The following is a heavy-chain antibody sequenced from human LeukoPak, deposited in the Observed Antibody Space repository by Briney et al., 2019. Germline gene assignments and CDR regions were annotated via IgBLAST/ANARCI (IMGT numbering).Heavy chain of an antibody. D-gene: IGHD5-12*01. CDR1: GFTFSSYA. CDR3: ARDGGYSGYDLNDY. J-gene: IGHJ4*02. Sequence: PGRSLRLSCAASGFTFSSYAMHWVRQAPGKGLEWVAVISYGGSNKYYADSVKGRFTISRDNSKNTLYLQMNSLRAEDTAVYYCARDGGYSGYDLNDYWGQGTLVTVSS. CDR2: ISYGGSNK. V-gene: IGHV3-30-3*01.